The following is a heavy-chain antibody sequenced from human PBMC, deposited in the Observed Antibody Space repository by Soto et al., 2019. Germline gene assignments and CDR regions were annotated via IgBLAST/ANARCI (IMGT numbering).Heavy chain of an antibody. CDR2: ITPIFVTT. CDR3: ARDQYRHGSGTYYVTGWDH. D-gene: IGHD3-10*01. Sequence: QVQLVQSGAEVRKTGSSVKVSCRAYGVTFTTHEFSWVRQAPGQGPEWMGGITPIFVTTKYAPKFRSSVTNTGDESTSTVYMEPRSLRSDDTAVYYCARDQYRHGSGTYYVTGWDHWGQGTLVTVSS. J-gene: IGHJ4*02. V-gene: IGHV1-69*01. CDR1: GVTFTTHE.